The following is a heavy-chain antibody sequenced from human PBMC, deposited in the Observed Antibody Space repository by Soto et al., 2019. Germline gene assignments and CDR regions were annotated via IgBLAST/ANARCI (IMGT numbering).Heavy chain of an antibody. CDR1: GFTFSSYW. Sequence: EVQLVESGGGLVQPGGSPRLSCAASGFTFSSYWMSWVRQAPGKGLEWVANIKQDGSEKYYVDSVKGRFTISRDNAKNSLYLQMNSLRAEDTAVYYCARTPQTWIQLWLDYWGQGTLVTVSS. J-gene: IGHJ4*02. CDR2: IKQDGSEK. V-gene: IGHV3-7*05. D-gene: IGHD5-18*01. CDR3: ARTPQTWIQLWLDY.